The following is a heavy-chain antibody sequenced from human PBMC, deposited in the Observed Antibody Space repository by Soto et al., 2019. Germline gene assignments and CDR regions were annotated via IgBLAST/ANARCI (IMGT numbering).Heavy chain of an antibody. CDR2: INHMGST. D-gene: IGHD6-13*01. Sequence: QVQLQQWGAGLLKPSETLSLTCAVYGGSLSAYQWSWIRRPPGKGLEWIGEINHMGSTNYNPSLKSRLTISVDTARNRFSLKVNFVTAADTAVYYCARGIRYSSSWFGFWGQGTLVTVSS. CDR1: GGSLSAYQ. CDR3: ARGIRYSSSWFGF. J-gene: IGHJ4*02. V-gene: IGHV4-34*01.